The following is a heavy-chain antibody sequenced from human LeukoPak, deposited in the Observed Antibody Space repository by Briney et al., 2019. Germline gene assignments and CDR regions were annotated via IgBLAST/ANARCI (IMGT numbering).Heavy chain of an antibody. CDR2: ISSSGSYI. CDR3: ASRNQYCGGDCFWAFDI. V-gene: IGHV3-21*01. J-gene: IGHJ3*02. Sequence: GGSLRLSCAASGFTVSSNYMNWVRQAPGKGLEWVSSISSSGSYIYYADSVKGRFTISRDNAKNSLYLQMNSLRAEDTAVYYCASRNQYCGGDCFWAFDIWGQGTMVTVSS. CDR1: GFTVSSNY. D-gene: IGHD2-21*02.